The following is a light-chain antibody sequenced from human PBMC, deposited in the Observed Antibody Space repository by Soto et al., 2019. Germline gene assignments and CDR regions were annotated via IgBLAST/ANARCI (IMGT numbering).Light chain of an antibody. V-gene: IGKV3-15*01. J-gene: IGKJ4*01. CDR2: AVS. CDR1: QSVRSN. Sequence: EIAMTQSPGTLSVSPGERATLSCRASQSVRSNLAWYQQKPGQAPRLLIYAVSTRATGIPARFSGSGSGTEFTLTISSLQSEDSAVYYCQQHNNWPLTFGGGTKVELK. CDR3: QQHNNWPLT.